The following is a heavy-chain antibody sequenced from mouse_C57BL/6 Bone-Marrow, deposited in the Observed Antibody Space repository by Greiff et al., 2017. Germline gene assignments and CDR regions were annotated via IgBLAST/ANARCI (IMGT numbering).Heavy chain of an antibody. Sequence: VQLQQPGAELVRPGSSVKLSCKASGYTFTSYWMHWVKQRPIQGLEWIGNIDPSDSETHYNQKFKDKATLTVDKSSSTAYMQLSSLTSEDSAVYYCARGYYGSRRWYFDVWGTGTTVTVSS. J-gene: IGHJ1*03. V-gene: IGHV1-52*01. CDR1: GYTFTSYW. CDR3: ARGYYGSRRWYFDV. D-gene: IGHD1-1*01. CDR2: IDPSDSET.